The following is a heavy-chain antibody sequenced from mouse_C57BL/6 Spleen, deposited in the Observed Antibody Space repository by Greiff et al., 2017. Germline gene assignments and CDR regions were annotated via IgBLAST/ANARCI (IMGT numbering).Heavy chain of an antibody. CDR1: GYTFTSYW. CDR2: IYPGSGST. Sequence: VQLQQPGAELVKPGASVKMSCKASGYTFTSYWITWVKQRPGQGLEWIGDIYPGSGSTNYNEKFQSKATLTVDTSSSTAYMQLSSLTSEDSAVYYCSRRYYGSSYGYFDVWGTGTTVTVSS. J-gene: IGHJ1*03. D-gene: IGHD1-1*01. CDR3: SRRYYGSSYGYFDV. V-gene: IGHV1-55*01.